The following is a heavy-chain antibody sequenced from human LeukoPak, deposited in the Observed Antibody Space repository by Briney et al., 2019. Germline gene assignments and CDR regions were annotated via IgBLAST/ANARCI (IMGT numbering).Heavy chain of an antibody. J-gene: IGHJ3*02. D-gene: IGHD2-2*01. Sequence: GESLKISCRGSGYSFTSYWIGWVRQMPGKGLEWMGIIYPGDSDTRYSPSFQGQVTISADKSISTAYLQWSSLKASDTAMYYRASPYGGYCSSTSCYNTNDAFDIWGQGTMVTVSS. CDR3: ASPYGGYCSSTSCYNTNDAFDI. CDR1: GYSFTSYW. CDR2: IYPGDSDT. V-gene: IGHV5-51*01.